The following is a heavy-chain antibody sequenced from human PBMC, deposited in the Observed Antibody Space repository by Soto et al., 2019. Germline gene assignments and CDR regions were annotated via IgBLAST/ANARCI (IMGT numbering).Heavy chain of an antibody. D-gene: IGHD4-17*01. CDR2: LSPDGRST. CDR3: ARPRTNYGDFVGPFDS. CDR1: GFTFSDYW. V-gene: IGHV3-74*01. Sequence: VQLVESGGGLVQPGGSLRLSCAASGFTFSDYWMHWLRQAPGKGLVWVSRLSPDGRSTSYADSVKGRFTISRDNAKNTLYLQLNRLRAEDTAVYYCARPRTNYGDFVGPFDSWVQGALVTVSS. J-gene: IGHJ4*02.